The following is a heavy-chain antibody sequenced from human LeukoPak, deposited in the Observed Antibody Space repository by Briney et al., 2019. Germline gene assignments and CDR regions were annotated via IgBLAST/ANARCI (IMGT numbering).Heavy chain of an antibody. V-gene: IGHV3-30*03. CDR2: ISYDGSNK. J-gene: IGHJ4*02. CDR3: ACITMVRGVTNSEG. CDR1: GFTFSSYG. Sequence: PGGSLRLSCAASGFTFSSYGMHWVRQAPGQGLEWVAVISYDGSNKYYADSVKGRFTISRDNSKNTLYLQMNSLRAEDTAVYYCACITMVRGVTNSEGWGQGTLVTVSS. D-gene: IGHD3-10*01.